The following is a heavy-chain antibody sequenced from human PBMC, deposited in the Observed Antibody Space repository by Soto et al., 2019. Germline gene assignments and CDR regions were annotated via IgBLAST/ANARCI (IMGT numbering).Heavy chain of an antibody. CDR1: GGSISSYY. Sequence: QVQLQESGPGLVKPSETLSLTCSVSGGSISSYYWSWIRQPPGKGLEWIGYIYDSGSTNYNPSLKSRVTISVDTSKNQFSLKLTSVTAADTAVYYCAAPPRYWGQGTLVTVSS. J-gene: IGHJ4*02. D-gene: IGHD6-6*01. CDR3: AAPPRY. CDR2: IYDSGST. V-gene: IGHV4-59*01.